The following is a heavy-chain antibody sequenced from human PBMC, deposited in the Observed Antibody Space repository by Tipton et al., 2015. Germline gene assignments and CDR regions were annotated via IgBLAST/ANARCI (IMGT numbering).Heavy chain of an antibody. Sequence: TLSLTCTVSGGSISSDNRYWGWIRQPPGKGLEWIGNIYYSGSTYYKTSLKSRVTISVDTSKTQFSLKMSSVTASDTAVYYCACQDYDILTRDYQTVDYWGQGTLVTVSS. V-gene: IGHV4-39*07. CDR3: ACQDYDILTRDYQTVDY. CDR1: GGSISSDNRY. CDR2: IYYSGST. J-gene: IGHJ4*02. D-gene: IGHD3-9*01.